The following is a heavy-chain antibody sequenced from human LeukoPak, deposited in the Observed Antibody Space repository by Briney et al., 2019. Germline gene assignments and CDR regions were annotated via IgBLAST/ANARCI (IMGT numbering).Heavy chain of an antibody. CDR1: GFTFRNYE. CDR2: ISRGTTI. D-gene: IGHD5-12*01. J-gene: IGHJ4*02. V-gene: IGHV3-48*03. CDR3: GRAPYGPGYSGYTFDY. Sequence: GGSPRLACAASGFTFRNYEMNSVRQARGKGLEWVSYISRGTTIYYADSVKGRFTISRDNAKNSLYLQMNSLRAEDTAVHYCGRAPYGPGYSGYTFDYWGQGTLVTVPS.